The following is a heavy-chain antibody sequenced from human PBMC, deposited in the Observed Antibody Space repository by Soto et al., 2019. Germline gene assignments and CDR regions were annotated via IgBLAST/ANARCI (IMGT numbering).Heavy chain of an antibody. D-gene: IGHD3-22*01. J-gene: IGHJ5*01. V-gene: IGHV4-34*01. Sequence: SETLSLTCAVYGGSFSGHSWTWIRQSPGKGLEWIGDINHSGRVNYSPSLKSRVTISLDTSKNQFSLTLSAVTAADTAMYYRSTRAYDTNGYYRFDPWGKGTRGTASS. CDR3: STRAYDTNGYYRFDP. CDR1: GGSFSGHS. CDR2: INHSGRV.